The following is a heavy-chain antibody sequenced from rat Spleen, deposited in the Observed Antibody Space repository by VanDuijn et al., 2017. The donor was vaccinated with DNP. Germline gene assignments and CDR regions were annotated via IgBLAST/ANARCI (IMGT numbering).Heavy chain of an antibody. D-gene: IGHD1-2*01. CDR3: ARTDFYSTYIPFAY. CDR2: ISYSGGT. V-gene: IGHV3-1*01. CDR1: GYSITSNY. J-gene: IGHJ3*01. Sequence: EVQLQESGPGLVKPSQSLSLTCSVTGYSITSNYWAWIRKFPGSKMEWMGYISYSGGTRYNPSLKSRISISRDTSKNQFFLQLNSVTTEDTATYYCARTDFYSTYIPFAYWGQGTLVSVSS.